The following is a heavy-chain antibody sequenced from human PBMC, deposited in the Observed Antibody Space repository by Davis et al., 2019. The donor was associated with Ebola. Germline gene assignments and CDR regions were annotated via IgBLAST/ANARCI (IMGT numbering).Heavy chain of an antibody. CDR3: ARDRVDFWSGCLDP. V-gene: IGHV1-18*01. D-gene: IGHD3-3*01. Sequence: ASVKVSCKASGYTFINYGINWVRQAPGQGLEWMGWISSYNGNTNSAQKLQGRVTMTTDTSTSTAYMELRNLTSDDPAVYYCARDRVDFWSGCLDPWGQGTLVTVSS. CDR1: GYTFINYG. CDR2: ISSYNGNT. J-gene: IGHJ5*02.